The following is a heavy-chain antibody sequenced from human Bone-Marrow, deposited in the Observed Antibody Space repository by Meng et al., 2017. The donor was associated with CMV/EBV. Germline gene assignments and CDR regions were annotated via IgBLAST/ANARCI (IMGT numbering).Heavy chain of an antibody. J-gene: IGHJ5*02. CDR2: IYYSGST. V-gene: IGHV4-39*07. CDR1: GGSISSYY. CDR3: AREFRGVPNWFDP. D-gene: IGHD3-10*01. Sequence: SETLSLTCTVSGGSISSYYWGWIRQPPGKGLEWIGSIYYSGSTYYNPSLKSRVTISVDTSKNQFSLKLSSVTAADTAVYYCAREFRGVPNWFDPWGQGTLVTVSS.